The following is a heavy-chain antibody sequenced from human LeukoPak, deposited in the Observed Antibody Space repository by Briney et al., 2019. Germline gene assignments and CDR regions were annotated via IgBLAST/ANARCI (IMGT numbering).Heavy chain of an antibody. CDR2: INPNRGGT. Sequence: GASVKVSCKASGYTFTGYYMHWVRQAPGQGLEWMGWINPNRGGTNYAQKFQGWVTMTRDTSISTAYMELSRLRSDDTAVYYCARDMVRGVGRFTTGYGMDVWGQGTTVTVSS. CDR1: GYTFTGYY. V-gene: IGHV1-2*04. D-gene: IGHD3-10*01. CDR3: ARDMVRGVGRFTTGYGMDV. J-gene: IGHJ6*02.